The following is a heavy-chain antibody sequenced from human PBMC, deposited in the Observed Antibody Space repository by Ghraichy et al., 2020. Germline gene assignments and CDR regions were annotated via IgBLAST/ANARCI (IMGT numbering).Heavy chain of an antibody. CDR1: TFTFSSHW. V-gene: IGHV3-74*01. Sequence: GGSLRLSCAASTFTFSSHWMHRVRQAPGKGLVWVSRINTDGSGTNYADSVKGRFTISRDNANNMLYLQMNSLRAEDTAVYYCARDLDVGVKRAFDVWGLGTMVTVSS. J-gene: IGHJ3*01. CDR3: ARDLDVGVKRAFDV. D-gene: IGHD1-26*01. CDR2: INTDGSGT.